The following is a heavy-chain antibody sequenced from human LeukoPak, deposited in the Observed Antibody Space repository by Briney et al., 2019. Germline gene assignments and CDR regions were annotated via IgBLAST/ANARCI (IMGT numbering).Heavy chain of an antibody. V-gene: IGHV4-39*01. Sequence: PSATLSLTCTVSGGSISSSSYYWGWIRQPPGKGREWIGSIYYSGSTYYNPSLKSRVTISVDTSKNQFSLKLSSVTAADTAVYYRARQILYTAIDYWGQGTLLTVSS. CDR3: ARQILYTAIDY. D-gene: IGHD5-18*01. J-gene: IGHJ4*02. CDR2: IYYSGST. CDR1: GGSISSSSYY.